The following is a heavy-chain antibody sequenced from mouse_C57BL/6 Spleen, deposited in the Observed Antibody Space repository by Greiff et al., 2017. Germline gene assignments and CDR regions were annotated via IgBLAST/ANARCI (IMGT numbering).Heavy chain of an antibody. CDR2: IYPSDSET. J-gene: IGHJ1*03. V-gene: IGHV1-61*01. Sequence: VQLKQPGAELVRPGSSVKLSCKASGYTFTSYWMDWVKQRPGQGLEWIGNIYPSDSETHYNQKFKDKATLTVDKSSSTAYMQLSSLTSEDSAVYYCARKGYYGGYFDVWGTGTTVTVSS. CDR1: GYTFTSYW. CDR3: ARKGYYGGYFDV. D-gene: IGHD1-1*01.